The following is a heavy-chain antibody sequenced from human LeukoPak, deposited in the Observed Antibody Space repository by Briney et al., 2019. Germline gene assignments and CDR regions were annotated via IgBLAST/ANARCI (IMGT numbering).Heavy chain of an antibody. CDR2: INHSGST. J-gene: IGHJ4*02. Sequence: PSETLSLTCAVYGGSFSGYYWSWIRQPPGKGLEWIGEINHSGSTNYNPSLKSRVTISVDTSKNQSSLKLSSVTAADTAVYYCARSTEDFDYWGQGTLVTVSS. CDR1: GGSFSGYY. V-gene: IGHV4-34*01. CDR3: ARSTEDFDY.